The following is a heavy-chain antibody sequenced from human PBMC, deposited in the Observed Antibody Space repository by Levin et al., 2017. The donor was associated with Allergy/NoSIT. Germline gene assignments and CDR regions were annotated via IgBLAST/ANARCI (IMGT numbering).Heavy chain of an antibody. CDR1: GFTFSTYA. CDR2: ISGSGGTT. Sequence: QPGGSLRLSCGASGFTFSTYAMTWVRQAPGKGLECVSGISGSGGTTYYTDSVKGRFTISRDNSRNTVYLQMNSLRVEDTAVYYCAKDSSGWPNMYFDLWGRGTLVTVSS. V-gene: IGHV3-23*01. D-gene: IGHD6-19*01. CDR3: AKDSSGWPNMYFDL. J-gene: IGHJ2*01.